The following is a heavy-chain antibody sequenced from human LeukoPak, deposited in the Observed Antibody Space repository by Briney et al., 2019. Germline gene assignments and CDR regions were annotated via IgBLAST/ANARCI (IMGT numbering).Heavy chain of an antibody. CDR1: GYSFTSYW. CDR2: IYPGDSDT. J-gene: IGHJ3*02. V-gene: IGHV5-51*01. D-gene: IGHD6-19*01. CDR3: ARAIPYSSGWYIYAFDI. Sequence: GESLKISCKGSGYSFTSYWIGWVRQMPGKGLEWTGIIYPGDSDTRYSPSFQGQVTISADKSISTAYLQWSSLKASDTAMYYCARAIPYSSGWYIYAFDIWGQGTMVTVSS.